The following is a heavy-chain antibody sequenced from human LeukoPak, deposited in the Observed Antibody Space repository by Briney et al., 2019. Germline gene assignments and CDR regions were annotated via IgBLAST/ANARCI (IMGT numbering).Heavy chain of an antibody. Sequence: GESLKISCAASGFTFSTYWMSWVRQAPGKGLEWVANIKRDGSEKFQVDSVKGRFIISRDNAKNSLYLEMNSLRAEDTAVYYCAREGLWVGLDSGKTRHPYWDIWGQGTMVTVSS. J-gene: IGHJ3*02. CDR2: IKRDGSEK. CDR3: AREGLWVGLDSGKTRHPYWDI. V-gene: IGHV3-7*01. CDR1: GFTFSTYW. D-gene: IGHD2-21*01.